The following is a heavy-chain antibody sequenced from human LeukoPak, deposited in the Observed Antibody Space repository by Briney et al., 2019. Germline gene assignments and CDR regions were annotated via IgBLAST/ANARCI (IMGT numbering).Heavy chain of an antibody. CDR2: ISGSGGST. J-gene: IGHJ4*02. V-gene: IGHV3-23*01. Sequence: GGSLRLSCAASGFTFSSYAMSWVRQAPGEGLEWVSAISGSGGSTYYADSVKGRFTISRDNSKNTLYLQMNSLRAEDTAVYYCAKDQSIAPTVYFDYWGQGTLVTVSS. CDR1: GFTFSSYA. CDR3: AKDQSIAPTVYFDY. D-gene: IGHD6-6*01.